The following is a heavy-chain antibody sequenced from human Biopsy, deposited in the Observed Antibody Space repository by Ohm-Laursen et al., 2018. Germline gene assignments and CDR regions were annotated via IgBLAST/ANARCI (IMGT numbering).Heavy chain of an antibody. Sequence: GSLRLSCAASGFTLSTYWMHWVRQVPGKGLVWVSRISSDGSSVSYADSVEGRLTVSRDNSKNTLYLQMNSLRAEDTAVYYCARVVTSPGIGTDVWGQGTTVTVSS. J-gene: IGHJ6*02. CDR3: ARVVTSPGIGTDV. D-gene: IGHD2-21*02. CDR1: GFTLSTYW. V-gene: IGHV3-74*01. CDR2: ISSDGSSV.